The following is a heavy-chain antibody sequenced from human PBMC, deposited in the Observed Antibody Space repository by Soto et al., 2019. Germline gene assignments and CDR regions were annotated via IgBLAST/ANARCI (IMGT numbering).Heavy chain of an antibody. CDR3: ARGVIAVAGRYYYYGMDV. Sequence: SETLSLTGTVSGGSISSSSYYWGWILQPPGKGLEWIWSIYYTGIAYYNPSLKSRFTISVDTSKNQFSLKLRSVTAADTAVYYCARGVIAVAGRYYYYGMDVWGQGTTVTVSS. CDR2: IYYTGIA. V-gene: IGHV4-39*01. CDR1: GGSISSSSYY. D-gene: IGHD6-19*01. J-gene: IGHJ6*02.